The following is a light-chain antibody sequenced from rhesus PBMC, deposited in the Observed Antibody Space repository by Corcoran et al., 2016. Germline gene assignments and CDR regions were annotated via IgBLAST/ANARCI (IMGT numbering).Light chain of an antibody. Sequence: EIVMTQSPATLSLSPGETATISCRTSQSVSSKLAWYQQTPGQAPRLPIYGASSRATGIPDRVIGSGSGTDLTLTISSLEPEDFAVYYCQETSNLFTFGPGAKLDIK. CDR1: QSVSSK. J-gene: IGKJ3*01. V-gene: IGKV3-31*02. CDR3: QETSNLFT. CDR2: GAS.